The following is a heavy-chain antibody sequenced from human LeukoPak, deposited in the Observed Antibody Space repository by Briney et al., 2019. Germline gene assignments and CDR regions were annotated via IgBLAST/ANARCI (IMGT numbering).Heavy chain of an antibody. D-gene: IGHD3-22*01. CDR2: TYYSGST. V-gene: IGHV4-30-4*01. J-gene: IGHJ5*02. CDR3: ARPYYYDSRIDP. CDR1: GGSISSGDYY. Sequence: SETLSLICTVSGGSISSGDYYWSWIRQPPGKGLEWIGYTYYSGSTYYNPSLKNRVSISVDTSKNQFTLNLSSVTAADTAVYYCARPYYYDSRIDPWGQGTLVTVSS.